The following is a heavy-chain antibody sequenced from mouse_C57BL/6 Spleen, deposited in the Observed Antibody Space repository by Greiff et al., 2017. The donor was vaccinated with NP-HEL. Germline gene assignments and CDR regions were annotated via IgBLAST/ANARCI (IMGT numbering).Heavy chain of an antibody. J-gene: IGHJ4*01. D-gene: IGHD2-4*01. V-gene: IGHV1-82*01. CDR1: GYAFSSSW. CDR2: IYPGDGDT. Sequence: VKLVESGPELVKPGASVKISCKASGYAFSSSWMNWVKQRPGKGLEWIGRIYPGDGDTNYNGKFKGKATLTADKSSSTAYMQLSSLTSEDSAVYFCAREGDDYDGYAMDYWGQGTSVTVSS. CDR3: AREGDDYDGYAMDY.